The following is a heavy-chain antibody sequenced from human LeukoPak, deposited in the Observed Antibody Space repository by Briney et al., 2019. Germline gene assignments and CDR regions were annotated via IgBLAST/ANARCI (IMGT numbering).Heavy chain of an antibody. D-gene: IGHD2-21*02. CDR1: GFTFSDYG. J-gene: IGHJ4*02. V-gene: IGHV3-23*01. CDR2: TSASGGST. CDR3: AKDSVVTAIVGYFDY. Sequence: PGGSLRLSCAASGFTFSDYGMSWVRQAPGKGLERVSFTSASGGSTYYAESVKGRFTISRDNSKNELYLQMSSLRAEDTALYYCAKDSVVTAIVGYFDYWGQGTLVTVSS.